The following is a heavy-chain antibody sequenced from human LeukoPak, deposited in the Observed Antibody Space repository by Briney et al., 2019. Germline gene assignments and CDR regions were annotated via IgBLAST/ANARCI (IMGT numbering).Heavy chain of an antibody. Sequence: GGSLRLSCAASGFTFDDYGMSWVRQAPGKGLEWVSGINWNGGSTGYADSVKGRFTISRDNAKNSLYLQMNSLRTEDTALYYCAKNRWGSVATPDSWGQGTLVTVSS. V-gene: IGHV3-20*04. D-gene: IGHD5-12*01. J-gene: IGHJ4*02. CDR1: GFTFDDYG. CDR2: INWNGGST. CDR3: AKNRWGSVATPDS.